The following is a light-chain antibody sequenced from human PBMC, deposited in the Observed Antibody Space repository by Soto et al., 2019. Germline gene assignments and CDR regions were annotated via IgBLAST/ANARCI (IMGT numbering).Light chain of an antibody. Sequence: DIQMTQSPSSLSASVRDRVTITCRASETISSYLNWYQQKPGKAPKLLIYASSSVQSGVPSRFSGTGSGTDFTLTISSLQPEDFATYYCQQSYDTPYTFGQGTKVDIK. J-gene: IGKJ2*01. CDR2: ASS. CDR3: QQSYDTPYT. CDR1: ETISSY. V-gene: IGKV1-39*01.